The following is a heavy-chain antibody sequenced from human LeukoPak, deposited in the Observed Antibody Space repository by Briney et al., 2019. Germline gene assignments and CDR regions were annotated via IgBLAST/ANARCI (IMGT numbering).Heavy chain of an antibody. V-gene: IGHV4-34*01. J-gene: IGHJ6*03. D-gene: IGHD5-12*01. Sequence: SETLSLTCAVYGGSFSGYYWSWIRQPPGKGLEWIGEINHSGSTNYNPSLKSRVTISVHTSKEQFSLKLSSVTAADTAVYYCARHASIVATTGVVPDGYYYYYMDVWGKGTTVTISS. CDR3: ARHASIVATTGVVPDGYYYYYMDV. CDR2: INHSGST. CDR1: GGSFSGYY.